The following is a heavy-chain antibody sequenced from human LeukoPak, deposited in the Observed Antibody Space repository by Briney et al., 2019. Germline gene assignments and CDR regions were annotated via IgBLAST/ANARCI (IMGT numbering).Heavy chain of an antibody. D-gene: IGHD6-13*01. J-gene: IGHJ5*02. CDR3: VKHVGSRWSNNRFDP. CDR2: VSRFGGTT. Sequence: GGSLRLSCAASGFTFDSYAMSWVRQAPGKGLEWVSAVSRFGGTTYYADSAKGRFTISRDNSNNTVYLQMNSLRVGDTALYYCVKHVGSRWSNNRFDPWGQGTLVTVS. V-gene: IGHV3-23*01. CDR1: GFTFDSYA.